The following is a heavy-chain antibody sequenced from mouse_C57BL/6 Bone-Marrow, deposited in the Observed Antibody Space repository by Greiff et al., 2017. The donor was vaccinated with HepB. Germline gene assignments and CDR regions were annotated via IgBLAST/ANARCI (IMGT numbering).Heavy chain of an antibody. D-gene: IGHD2-2*01. J-gene: IGHJ4*01. CDR3: ARCLWLRRNYYAMDY. V-gene: IGHV1-54*01. CDR1: GYAFTNYL. Sequence: VQLQQSGAELVRPGTSVKVSCKASGYAFTNYLIEWVKQRPGQGLEWIGVINPGSGGTNYNEKFKGKATLTADKSSSTAYMQLSSLTSEDSAVYFFARCLWLRRNYYAMDYWGQGTSVTVSS. CDR2: INPGSGGT.